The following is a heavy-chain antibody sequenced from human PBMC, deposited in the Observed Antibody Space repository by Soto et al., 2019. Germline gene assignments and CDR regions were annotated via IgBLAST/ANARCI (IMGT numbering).Heavy chain of an antibody. CDR2: ISSNGGST. V-gene: IGHV3-64*01. CDR3: ARAPTPIITFGRGRFEYFDY. J-gene: IGHJ4*02. CDR1: GFTFSSYA. Sequence: EVQLVESGGGLVHPGGSLRLSCAASGFTFSSYAMHWVRQAPGKGLEYVSAISSNGGSTYYANSVKGRFTISRDNSKNTLYLQMGSLRAEDMAVYYCARAPTPIITFGRGRFEYFDYWGQGTLVTASS. D-gene: IGHD3-16*01.